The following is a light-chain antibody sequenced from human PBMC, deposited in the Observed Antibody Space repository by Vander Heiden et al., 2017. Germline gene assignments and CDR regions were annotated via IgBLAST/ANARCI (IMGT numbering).Light chain of an antibody. Sequence: QSALTQPASVSGSPVQSLTISCTGTSSDVGGYNYVSWYQQHPGKAPKLMIYDVSNRPSGVSNRFSGSKSGNTASLTISGLQAEDEADYYCSSYTSSSTYVFGTGTKVTVL. CDR1: SSDVGGYNY. J-gene: IGLJ1*01. CDR2: DVS. CDR3: SSYTSSSTYV. V-gene: IGLV2-14*03.